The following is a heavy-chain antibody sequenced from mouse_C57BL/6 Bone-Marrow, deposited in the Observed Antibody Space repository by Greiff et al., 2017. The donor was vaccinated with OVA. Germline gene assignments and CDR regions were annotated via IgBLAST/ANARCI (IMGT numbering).Heavy chain of an antibody. J-gene: IGHJ3*01. CDR1: GYSFTDYN. V-gene: IGHV1-39*01. D-gene: IGHD1-1*01. Sequence: VQLQQPGPELVKPGASVKISCKASGYSFTDYNMNWVKQSNGKSLEWIGVINPNYGTTSYNQKFKGKATLTVDQSSSTAYMQLNSLTSEDSSVYYCASGGAYGSCSRAYWGQGTLVTVSA. CDR2: INPNYGTT. CDR3: ASGGAYGSCSRAY.